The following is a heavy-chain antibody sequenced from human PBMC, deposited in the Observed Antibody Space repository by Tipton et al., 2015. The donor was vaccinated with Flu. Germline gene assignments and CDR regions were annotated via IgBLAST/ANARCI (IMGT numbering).Heavy chain of an antibody. CDR3: ARRDYSNYVSDPKNCFDP. D-gene: IGHD4-11*01. Sequence: TLSLTCSVSGDPIGSDYYWGWIRQPPGKGLEWIGNIHRTGSTYYNPSLKSRVSMSVDTSKNQFSLKVSAVTAADTAVYSCARRDYSNYVSDPKNCFDPWGQGILVTVSS. CDR2: IHRTGST. CDR1: GDPIGSDYY. J-gene: IGHJ5*02. V-gene: IGHV4-38-2*01.